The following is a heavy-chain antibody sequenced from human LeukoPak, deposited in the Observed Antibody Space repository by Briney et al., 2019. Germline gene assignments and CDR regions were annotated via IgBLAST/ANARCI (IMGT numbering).Heavy chain of an antibody. V-gene: IGHV1-2*06. CDR1: EYIFTGYY. J-gene: IGHJ4*02. Sequence: ASVKVSCKASEYIFTGYYMHWVRQAPGQGLEWMGRINPNNGATNYAQKFQGRVTITGDTSINTAYMELSSLRSDDTAVYYCTRESGSYHGNDYWGQGTLVTVSS. CDR2: INPNNGAT. CDR3: TRESGSYHGNDY. D-gene: IGHD1-26*01.